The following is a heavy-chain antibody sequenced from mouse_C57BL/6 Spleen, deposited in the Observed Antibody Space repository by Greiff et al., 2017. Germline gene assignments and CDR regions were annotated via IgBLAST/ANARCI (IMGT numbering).Heavy chain of an antibody. CDR2: IYPRRGNT. V-gene: IGHV1-81*01. CDR1: GYTFTSYG. CDR3: ASGLPDV. D-gene: IGHD5-5*01. J-gene: IGHJ1*03. Sequence: VQLQQSGAELARPGASVKLSCKASGYTFTSYGISWVKQRTGQGLEWIGEIYPRRGNTYYNEKFKGKATLTADKSSSTAYMELRSLTSEDSAVYFCASGLPDVWGTGTTVTVSS.